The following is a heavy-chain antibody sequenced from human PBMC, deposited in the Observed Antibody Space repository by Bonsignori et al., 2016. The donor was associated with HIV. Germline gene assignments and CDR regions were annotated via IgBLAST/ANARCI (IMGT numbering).Heavy chain of an antibody. Sequence: QVQLVESGGGVVQPGRSLRLSCAASGFTLTTFAMNWVRQAPGKGLEWVAVISYDGSTKYYADSVKGRFTISRDNSKSALYLQMNSLGAEDTAVYHCARVGYCLGSSCLRGAFDIWGQGTMVTVSS. J-gene: IGHJ3*02. CDR2: ISYDGSTK. V-gene: IGHV3-30-3*01. CDR3: ARVGYCLGSSCLRGAFDI. CDR1: GFTLTTFA. D-gene: IGHD2-15*01.